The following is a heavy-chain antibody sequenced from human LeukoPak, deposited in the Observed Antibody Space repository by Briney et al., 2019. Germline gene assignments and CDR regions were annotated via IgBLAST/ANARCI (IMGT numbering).Heavy chain of an antibody. V-gene: IGHV4-59*01. CDR1: GGSISSYY. D-gene: IGHD5-12*01. J-gene: IGHJ4*02. CDR3: ARGYSGYDLGYFDY. Sequence: SETLSLTCTVSGGSISSYYWSWIRQPPGKGLEWIGYIYYSGSTNYNPSLKSRVTISVDTSKNQFSLKLSSVTAADTAVYYCARGYSGYDLGYFDYWGQGTLVTVSS. CDR2: IYYSGST.